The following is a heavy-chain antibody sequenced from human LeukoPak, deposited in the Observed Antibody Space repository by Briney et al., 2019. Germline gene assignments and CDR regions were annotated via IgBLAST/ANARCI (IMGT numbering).Heavy chain of an antibody. J-gene: IGHJ4*02. CDR1: GYIFSDNL. CDR2: IDPASGIT. D-gene: IGHD3-16*01. CDR3: ARVGAPGGLRPYHYYY. V-gene: IGHV1-2*02. Sequence: ASVKVSCKASGYIFSDNLIHWVRQAPGRGLECLGWIDPASGITNQPQKFQGRITVTRDTSASTVYMDLTGLTTDDTALYYCARVGAPGGLRPYHYYYWGQGTLVTVSS.